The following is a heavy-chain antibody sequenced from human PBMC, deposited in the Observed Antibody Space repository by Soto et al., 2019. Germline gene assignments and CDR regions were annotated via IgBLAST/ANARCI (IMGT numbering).Heavy chain of an antibody. CDR3: ARRSQTYYYDSSGSDDY. CDR2: IDPSDSYT. D-gene: IGHD3-22*01. Sequence: RGESLKISCKGSGYSFTSYWISWVRQMPWKGLEWMGRIDPSDSYTNYSPSFQGHVTISADKSISTAYLQWSSLKASDTAMYYCARRSQTYYYDSSGSDDYWGQGTLVTVSS. V-gene: IGHV5-10-1*01. J-gene: IGHJ4*02. CDR1: GYSFTSYW.